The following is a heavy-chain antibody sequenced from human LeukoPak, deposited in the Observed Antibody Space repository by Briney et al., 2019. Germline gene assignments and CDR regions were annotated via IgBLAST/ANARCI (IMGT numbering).Heavy chain of an antibody. V-gene: IGHV3-48*01. J-gene: IGHJ4*02. D-gene: IGHD6-6*01. CDR1: GFTFSSYS. Sequence: AGGSLRLSCAASGFTFSSYSMNWVRQAPGKGLEWVSYISSSSSTIYYADSVKGRFTISRDNAKNSLYLQMNSLRAEDTAVYYCARDWQLGVDYWGQGTLVTVSS. CDR3: ARDWQLGVDY. CDR2: ISSSSSTI.